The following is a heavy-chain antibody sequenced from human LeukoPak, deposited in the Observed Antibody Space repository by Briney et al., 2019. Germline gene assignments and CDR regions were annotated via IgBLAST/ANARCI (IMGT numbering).Heavy chain of an antibody. CDR2: IYTSGST. D-gene: IGHD6-13*01. J-gene: IGHJ5*02. Sequence: SETLSLTCTVSGGSISSYYWSWIRQPAGKGLEWIGRIYTSGSTNYNPSLKSRVTMSVDTSKNQFSLKLSSVTAADTAVYYCVRAFRSSWYGGHNWFDPWGQGTLVTVSS. CDR1: GGSISSYY. V-gene: IGHV4-4*07. CDR3: VRAFRSSWYGGHNWFDP.